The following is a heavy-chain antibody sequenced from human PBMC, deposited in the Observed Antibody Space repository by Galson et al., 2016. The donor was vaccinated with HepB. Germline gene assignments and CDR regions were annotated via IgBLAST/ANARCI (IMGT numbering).Heavy chain of an antibody. Sequence: SLRLSCAASGFTFRSYWMSWVRQAPGKGLEWVANINQGGSEKYCVDSVKGRFTISRDNGKNSLYLQMSSLRVEDAGVYYCARRLDTQRRIAGWGWGMDVWGQGTTVTVS. J-gene: IGHJ6*02. D-gene: IGHD6-19*01. CDR1: GFTFRSYW. CDR3: ARRLDTQRRIAGWGWGMDV. CDR2: INQGGSEK. V-gene: IGHV3-7*01.